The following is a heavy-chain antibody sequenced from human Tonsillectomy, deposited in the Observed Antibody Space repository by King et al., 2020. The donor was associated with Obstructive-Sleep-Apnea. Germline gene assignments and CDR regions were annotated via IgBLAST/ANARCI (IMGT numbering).Heavy chain of an antibody. D-gene: IGHD6-6*01. CDR1: GGSFSGYY. V-gene: IGHV4-34*01. Sequence: VQLQQWGAGLLKPSETLSLTCAVYGGSFSGYYWSWIRQPPGKGLEWIGEINHSGSTNYNPSLKSRVTISVDTSKNQFSLKLSSVTAADTAVYYCARGVHLDYWGQGTLVTVSS. CDR2: INHSGST. CDR3: ARGVHLDY. J-gene: IGHJ4*02.